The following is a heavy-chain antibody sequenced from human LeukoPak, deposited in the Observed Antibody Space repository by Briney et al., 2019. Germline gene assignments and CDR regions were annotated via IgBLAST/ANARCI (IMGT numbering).Heavy chain of an antibody. J-gene: IGHJ4*02. V-gene: IGHV1-46*01. Sequence: ASVKVSCKASGYTFTSYYMHWVRQAPGQGLEWMGIINPSGGGTNYAQNFQGRVTMTRDTSTSTVYMELSSLRSEDRAMYYCARDNSRNSNDYWGQGTLVTVSS. D-gene: IGHD1-20*01. CDR1: GYTFTSYY. CDR3: ARDNSRNSNDY. CDR2: INPSGGGT.